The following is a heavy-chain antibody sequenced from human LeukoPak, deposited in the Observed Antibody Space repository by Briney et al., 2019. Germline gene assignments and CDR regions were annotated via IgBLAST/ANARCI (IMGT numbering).Heavy chain of an antibody. J-gene: IGHJ4*02. CDR1: GFTFSSYG. V-gene: IGHV3-33*01. D-gene: IGHD2-21*02. CDR3: ARKGGEVTSYFDY. CDR2: IWYDGSNK. Sequence: PGGSLRLSCAASGFTFSSYGMHWVRQAPGKGLEWVAVIWYDGSNKYYADSVKGRFTISRDNSKNTLYLQMNSLRAEDTAVYYCARKGGEVTSYFDYWGQGTQVTVSS.